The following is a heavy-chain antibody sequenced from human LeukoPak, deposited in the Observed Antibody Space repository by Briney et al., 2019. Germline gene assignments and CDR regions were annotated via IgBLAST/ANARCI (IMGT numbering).Heavy chain of an antibody. CDR3: ARGDVDFEGDIVVVPAANNFDY. Sequence: SETLSLTCTVSGGSISSSSYYWGWIRQPPGKGLEWIGSIYYSGSTYYNPSLKSRVTISVDTSKNQFSLKLSSVTAADTAVYYCARGDVDFEGDIVVVPAANNFDYWGQGTLVTVSS. D-gene: IGHD2-2*01. J-gene: IGHJ4*02. V-gene: IGHV4-39*01. CDR2: IYYSGST. CDR1: GGSISSSSYY.